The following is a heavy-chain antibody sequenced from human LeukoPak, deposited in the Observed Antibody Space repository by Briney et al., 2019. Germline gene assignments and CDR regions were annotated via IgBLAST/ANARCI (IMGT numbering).Heavy chain of an antibody. CDR1: GYTFSNFW. V-gene: IGHV5-51*01. CDR3: ARHSGVGILRIVDP. CDR2: IYPGDSST. J-gene: IGHJ5*02. D-gene: IGHD2-8*01. Sequence: GESLKISCKGSGYTFSNFWIGWVRQMPGKGLEWMGIIYPGDSSTKYSPSFQGRVAISTDASINTAFLQVNSLEASDTAIYYCARHSGVGILRIVDPWGQGTPVTVSS.